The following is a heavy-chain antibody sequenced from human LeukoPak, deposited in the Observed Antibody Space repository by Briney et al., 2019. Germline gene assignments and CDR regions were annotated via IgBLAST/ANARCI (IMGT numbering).Heavy chain of an antibody. CDR2: ILNDGGST. V-gene: IGHV3-74*01. CDR1: GFTLNRYW. Sequence: PGGSLRLSCAASGFTLNRYWMHWVRQAPGEGPVWVAHILNDGGSTSYADSVKGRFTISRDNAKNTLSLQMSSLRAEDTAVYYCVRHNYGYDYWGQGTPVTVSS. D-gene: IGHD5-18*01. CDR3: VRHNYGYDY. J-gene: IGHJ4*02.